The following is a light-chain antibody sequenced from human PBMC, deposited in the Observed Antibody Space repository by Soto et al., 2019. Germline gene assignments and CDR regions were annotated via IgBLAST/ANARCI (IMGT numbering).Light chain of an antibody. J-gene: IGKJ1*01. CDR3: QHYNSYSEA. CDR2: KAS. V-gene: IGKV1-5*03. Sequence: DIQMTQSPSTLSGSLGDRFTITCRASQTISSWLAWYQQKPGKAPKPLIYKASTLKSGVPSRFSGSGSGTEFTLTISSLQPDDFATYYCQHYNSYSEAFGQGTKVDIK. CDR1: QTISSW.